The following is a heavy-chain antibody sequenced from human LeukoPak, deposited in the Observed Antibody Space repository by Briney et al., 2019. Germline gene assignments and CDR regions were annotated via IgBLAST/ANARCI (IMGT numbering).Heavy chain of an antibody. J-gene: IGHJ1*01. CDR2: ITWDGGTT. V-gene: IGHV3-43*01. CDR1: GFTFDGYT. Sequence: PGGSLRLSCAASGFTFDGYTMHWVRQAPGKGLEWVSLITWDGGTTYYVDSVKGRFTISRDNSKNSLYLQMNSLRTEDTALYYCAKEAQRYFHHWGQGTLVTVSS. CDR3: AKEAQRYFHH.